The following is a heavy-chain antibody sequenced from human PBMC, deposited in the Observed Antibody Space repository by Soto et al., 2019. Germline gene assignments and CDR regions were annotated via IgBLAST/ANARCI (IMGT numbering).Heavy chain of an antibody. CDR3: ARVSIIGSYSHFDY. J-gene: IGHJ4*01. CDR1: GDIVSSNSAA. V-gene: IGHV6-1*01. D-gene: IGHD1-26*01. CDR2: TYYTSKWYN. Sequence: SQTLSLTCVISGDIVSSNSAAWNWIRQSPSRGLEWLARTYYTSKWYNDYAVSVKSRITINADTSKNQFSLQLNSVTPEDTAVYYCARVSIIGSYSHFDYWGQGTLVTVSS.